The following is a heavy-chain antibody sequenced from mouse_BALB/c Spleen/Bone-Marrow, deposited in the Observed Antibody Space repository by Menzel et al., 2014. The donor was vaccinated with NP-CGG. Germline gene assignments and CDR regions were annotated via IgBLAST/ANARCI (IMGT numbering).Heavy chain of an antibody. CDR3: GRGDY. V-gene: IGHV5-17*02. J-gene: IGHJ2*01. CDR1: GFTFSSFA. Sequence: DVHLVESGGGLVQPGGSRKLSCAASGFTFSSFAMHWIRRAPEKGLEWGAFISSGSNIIHYADTVKGRFTISRDNPKNTLFLQMTSLRSEDTAMYYCGRGDYWGQGTTLTVSS. CDR2: ISSGSNII.